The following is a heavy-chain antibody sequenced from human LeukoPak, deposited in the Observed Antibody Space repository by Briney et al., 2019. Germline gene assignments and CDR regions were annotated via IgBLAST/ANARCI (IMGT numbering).Heavy chain of an antibody. J-gene: IGHJ3*02. CDR2: ISGSGGST. V-gene: IGHV3-23*01. Sequence: PGGSLRLSCAGSGFTFSSYAMSWVRQAPGKGLEWVSAISGSGGSTYYADSVKGRFTISRDNSKNTLYLQMNSLRAEDTAVYYCAKWPRRITMVPYAFDIWGQGTMVTVSS. CDR3: AKWPRRITMVPYAFDI. CDR1: GFTFSSYA. D-gene: IGHD3-10*01.